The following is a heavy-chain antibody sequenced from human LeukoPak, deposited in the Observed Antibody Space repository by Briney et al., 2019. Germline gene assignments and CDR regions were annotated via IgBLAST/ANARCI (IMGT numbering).Heavy chain of an antibody. D-gene: IGHD2-2*01. CDR1: GFSFSSYE. J-gene: IGHJ6*03. Sequence: GGSLRLSCAASGFSFSSYEMIWVRQAPGKGLEWVSYISSSGNDIYYADSVKGRFTISRDNAKNSLYLQMNSLRAEDTAVYYCASALGYCSSTSCYRRSGDYMDVWGKGTTVTVSS. CDR3: ASALGYCSSTSCYRRSGDYMDV. CDR2: ISSSGNDI. V-gene: IGHV3-48*03.